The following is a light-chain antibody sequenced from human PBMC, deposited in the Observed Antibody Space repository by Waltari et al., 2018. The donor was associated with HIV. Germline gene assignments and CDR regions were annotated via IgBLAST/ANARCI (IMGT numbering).Light chain of an antibody. J-gene: IGKJ2*01. CDR1: QNVNTW. CDR3: QQYETYYT. Sequence: KMTQSPSVLSASLGDRIAIPCRASQNVNTWVAWYQQKPGKAPKLLLHTASTLARGVPPRFSGRGSGAVFTLTIAGLQPDDFATYYCQQYETYYTFGLGTNVE. V-gene: IGKV1-5*03. CDR2: TAS.